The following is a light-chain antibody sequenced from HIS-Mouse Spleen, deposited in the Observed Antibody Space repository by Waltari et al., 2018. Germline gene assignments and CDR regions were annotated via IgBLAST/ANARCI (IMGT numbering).Light chain of an antibody. V-gene: IGKV1-5*03. CDR1: QSISSW. Sequence: DIQMTQSPSTLSASVGDRVTLTFRASQSISSWLAWYQQKPGKAPKLLIYKASSLESGVPSRFSGRGSGTEFTLTISSLQPDDFATYYCQQYRTFGQGTKVEIK. J-gene: IGKJ1*01. CDR3: QQYRT. CDR2: KAS.